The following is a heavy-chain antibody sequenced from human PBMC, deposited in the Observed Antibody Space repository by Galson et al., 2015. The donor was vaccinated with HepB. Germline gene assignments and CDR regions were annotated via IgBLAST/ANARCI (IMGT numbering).Heavy chain of an antibody. CDR3: TTGGRENPTR. CDR2: INSDGSST. J-gene: IGHJ4*02. CDR1: GFTFSRYW. D-gene: IGHD1-14*01. Sequence: SLRLSCAASGFTFSRYWMHWVRQAPGKGLVGVSRINSDGSSTTYADSVKGRFTMSRDNAKNTLYLQMNSLRAEDTAVYYCTTGGRENPTRWGQGTLVTVSS. V-gene: IGHV3-74*01.